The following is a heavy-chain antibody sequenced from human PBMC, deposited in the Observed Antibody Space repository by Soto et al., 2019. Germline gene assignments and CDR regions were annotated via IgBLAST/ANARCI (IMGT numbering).Heavy chain of an antibody. CDR3: ARASQWLRFWWFDP. D-gene: IGHD5-12*01. J-gene: IGHJ5*02. CDR2: INSDGSST. CDR1: GFTFSSYW. Sequence: GGSLRLSCAASGFTFSSYWMHWVRQAPGKGLVWVSRINSDGSSTSYADSVKGRFTISRDNAKNTLYLQMNSLRAEDTAVYYCARASQWLRFWWFDPWGQGILVTVSS. V-gene: IGHV3-74*01.